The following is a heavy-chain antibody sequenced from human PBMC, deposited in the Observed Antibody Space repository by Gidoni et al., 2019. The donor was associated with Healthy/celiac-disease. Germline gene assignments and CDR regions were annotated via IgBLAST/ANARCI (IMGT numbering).Heavy chain of an antibody. Sequence: EVQLVESGGGLVQPGRSLRLSCAASGFTFDDYAMHWVRQAPGKGLEWVSGISWNSGSIGYADSVKGRFTISRDNAKNSLYLQMNSLRAEDTALYYCAKDKGGELRAGYFDYWGQGTLVTVSS. J-gene: IGHJ4*02. CDR1: GFTFDDYA. V-gene: IGHV3-9*01. CDR3: AKDKGGELRAGYFDY. CDR2: ISWNSGSI. D-gene: IGHD1-26*01.